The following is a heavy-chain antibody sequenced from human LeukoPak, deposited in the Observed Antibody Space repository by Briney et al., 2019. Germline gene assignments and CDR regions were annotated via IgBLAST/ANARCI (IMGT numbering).Heavy chain of an antibody. CDR3: AKDDVTSGSLYYFDY. CDR1: GFTFSSYA. J-gene: IGHJ4*02. CDR2: ISGSGGST. Sequence: GGSLRLSCAASGFTFSSYAMSWVRQAPGKGLERGSVISGSGGSTYYADSVKGRVTISRDNSKNTLYLQVNSLRVEDTAVYYCAKDDVTSGSLYYFDYWGQGTLVTVSS. D-gene: IGHD1-26*01. V-gene: IGHV3-23*01.